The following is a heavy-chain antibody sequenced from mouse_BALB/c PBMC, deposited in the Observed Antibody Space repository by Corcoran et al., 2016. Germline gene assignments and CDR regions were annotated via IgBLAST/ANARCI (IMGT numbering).Heavy chain of an antibody. V-gene: IGHV8-12*01. CDR2: IYWDDDK. Sequence: QVTLKESGPGILQPSQTLSLTCSFSGFSLSTSGMGVSWIRQPSGKGLEWLAHIYWDDDKRYNPSLKSRLTISKDTSSNHVFLKITSVDTADTANSDCARRGERYSYYFDYWGQGTTLTVSS. CDR1: GFSLSTSGMG. J-gene: IGHJ2*01. D-gene: IGHD2-12*01. CDR3: ARRGERYSYYFDY.